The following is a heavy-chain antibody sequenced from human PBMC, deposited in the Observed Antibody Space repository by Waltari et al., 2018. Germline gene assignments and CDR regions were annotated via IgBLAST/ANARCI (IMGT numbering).Heavy chain of an antibody. CDR3: ATGGWGFYLDN. J-gene: IGHJ4*02. D-gene: IGHD7-27*01. CDR1: GFHFSRYS. Sequence: EVQLVESGGGLVKPGGSLSLSCAASGFHFSRYSMNWVRQAPGKGLEWISSISSTGTYTHYADSVKGRFTISRDNAKNSLYLQMNSLRAEDTGVYWCATGGWGFYLDNWGQGTLVTFSS. V-gene: IGHV3-21*01. CDR2: ISSTGTYT.